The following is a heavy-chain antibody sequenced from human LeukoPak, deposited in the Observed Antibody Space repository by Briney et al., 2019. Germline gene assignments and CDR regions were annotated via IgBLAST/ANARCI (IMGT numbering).Heavy chain of an antibody. CDR2: ISGSSSDI. V-gene: IGHV3-21*04. CDR3: AKYPSYCSGGSCYENYFDY. J-gene: IGHJ4*02. D-gene: IGHD2-15*01. CDR1: AFTFSSYS. Sequence: KSGGSLRLSCAGSAFTFSSYSMNWVRQAPGKGLEWVSSISGSSSDIYYADSVKGRFTISRDNSKNTLYLQMNSLRAEDTAVYYCAKYPSYCSGGSCYENYFDYWGQGTLVTVSS.